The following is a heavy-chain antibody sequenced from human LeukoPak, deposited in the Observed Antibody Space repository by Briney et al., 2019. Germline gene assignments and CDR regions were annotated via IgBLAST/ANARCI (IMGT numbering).Heavy chain of an antibody. D-gene: IGHD1-1*01. V-gene: IGHV1-3*03. J-gene: IGHJ4*02. CDR1: GYTFTSYA. CDR2: INAGNGNT. CDR3: ARGYNWNDGDRNYFDS. Sequence: ASVKVSCKASGYTFTSYAMHWVRQAPGQRLEWMGWINAGNGNTKYSQEFQGRVTITRDTSASTAYMELSSLRSEDMAVYYCARGYNWNDGDRNYFDSWGQGTLVTVSS.